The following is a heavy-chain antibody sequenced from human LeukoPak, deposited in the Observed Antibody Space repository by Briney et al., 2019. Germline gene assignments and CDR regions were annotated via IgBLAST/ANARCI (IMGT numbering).Heavy chain of an antibody. CDR3: AKEGPQQLVQGYFDY. Sequence: GGSLRLSCAASGFTFSSYAMTWVRQAPGKGLEWVSAINGGGENTYNADSVKGRFTISRDNSKNTLYLQMNSLRAEDTAVYYCAKEGPQQLVQGYFDYWGQGTLVTVSS. CDR1: GFTFSSYA. D-gene: IGHD6-6*01. V-gene: IGHV3-23*01. CDR2: INGGGENT. J-gene: IGHJ4*02.